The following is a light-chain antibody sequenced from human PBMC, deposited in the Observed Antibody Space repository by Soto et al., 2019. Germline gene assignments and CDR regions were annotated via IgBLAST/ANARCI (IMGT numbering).Light chain of an antibody. CDR2: EVS. J-gene: IGLJ2*01. V-gene: IGLV2-18*02. Sequence: QSALTQPPSVSGSPGQSVTISCAGTSSDIGTYNRVSWYQQPPGTAPKLMIYEVSNRPSGVPHRFSGSKSGNTASLTISGLQAEDEADYYCSSFTSSSTLIFGGGTQLTVL. CDR3: SSFTSSSTLI. CDR1: SSDIGTYNR.